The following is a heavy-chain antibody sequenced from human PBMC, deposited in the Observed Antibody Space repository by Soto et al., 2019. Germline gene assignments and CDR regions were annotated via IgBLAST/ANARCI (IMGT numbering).Heavy chain of an antibody. CDR1: GYTFTSYG. V-gene: IGHV1-18*01. CDR3: ARDLRGQQLLPHAFAI. CDR2: ISAYNGNT. Sequence: VASVKVSCKASGYTFTSYGISWVRQAPGQGLEWMGWISAYNGNTNYAQKLQGRVTMTTDTSTSTAYMELRSLRSDDTAVYYCARDLRGQQLLPHAFAIWGQGTLVTV. J-gene: IGHJ3*02. D-gene: IGHD6-13*01.